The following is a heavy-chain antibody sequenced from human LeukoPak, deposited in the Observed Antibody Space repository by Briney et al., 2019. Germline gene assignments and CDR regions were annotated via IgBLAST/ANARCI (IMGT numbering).Heavy chain of an antibody. Sequence: GGSLRLSCAASGFTFNSYARYWVRQAPGKGLGWVSGIFGSGGSAHYAASVKGRCTISRDNSKNTLYLQMNSLRADDTAVYYCAKDQWYSSSLAGFDYWGQGTLVTVSS. D-gene: IGHD6-13*01. J-gene: IGHJ4*02. CDR3: AKDQWYSSSLAGFDY. CDR1: GFTFNSYA. CDR2: IFGSGGSA. V-gene: IGHV3-23*01.